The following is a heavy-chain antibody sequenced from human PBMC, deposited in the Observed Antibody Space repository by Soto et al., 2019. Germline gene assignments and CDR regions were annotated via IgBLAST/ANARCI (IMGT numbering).Heavy chain of an antibody. CDR3: AHIVVAGLGYYFDY. J-gene: IGHJ4*02. CDR2: IYWDDDK. CDR1: GFSLSSTRMA. D-gene: IGHD6-19*01. V-gene: IGHV2-5*02. Sequence: QITLKESGPTLVKPTQTLTLTCTFSGFSLSSTRMAVGWIRQPPGKALEWLALIYWDDDKRYSPFLKSRLTITKDNSKNPVVLTMSNMDPVDTARYYCAHIVVAGLGYYFDYWGQVTLVTVSS.